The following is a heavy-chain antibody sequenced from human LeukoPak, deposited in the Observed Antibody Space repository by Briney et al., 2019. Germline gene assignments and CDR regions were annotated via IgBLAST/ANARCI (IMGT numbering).Heavy chain of an antibody. Sequence: PSEPLSLTCTVSAGSFSSSSYYWGWIRQPPGKGLEWVESIYYGGNTHYHPSLKSRVTISLHTSKNQFSLKLSSLTAADTAVYYCAREIWFGRYMDVWDKGTTVTISS. CDR3: AREIWFGRYMDV. V-gene: IGHV4-39*07. J-gene: IGHJ6*03. CDR1: AGSFSSSSYY. CDR2: IYYGGNT. D-gene: IGHD3-10*01.